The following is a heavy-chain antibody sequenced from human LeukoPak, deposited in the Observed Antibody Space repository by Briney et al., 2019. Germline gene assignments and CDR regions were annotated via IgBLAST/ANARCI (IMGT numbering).Heavy chain of an antibody. CDR2: TYYSGST. J-gene: IGHJ5*02. V-gene: IGHV4-30-4*01. CDR3: ARPYYYDSRIDP. CDR1: GGSISSGDYY. D-gene: IGHD3-22*01. Sequence: SQTLSLTCTVSGGSISSGDYYWSWIRQPPGKGLEWIGYTYYSGSTYYNPSLKNRVSISVDTSKNQFSLNLGSVTAADTAVYYCARPYYYDSRIDPWGQGTLVTVSS.